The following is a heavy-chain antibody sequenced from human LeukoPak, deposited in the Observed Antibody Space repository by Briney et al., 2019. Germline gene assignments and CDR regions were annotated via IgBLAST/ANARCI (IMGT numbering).Heavy chain of an antibody. CDR1: GFXFSSYG. D-gene: IGHD3-22*01. CDR2: IWYDGSNK. J-gene: IGHJ4*02. CDR3: ARDGRISYYDSSGPFDY. V-gene: IGHV3-33*01. Sequence: GGSLRLSCAASGFXFSSYGMHWVRQAPGKGLEWVAVIWYDGSNKYYADSVKGRFTISRDNSKYTLYLQMNSLRAEDTAVYYCARDGRISYYDSSGPFDYWGQGTLVTVSS.